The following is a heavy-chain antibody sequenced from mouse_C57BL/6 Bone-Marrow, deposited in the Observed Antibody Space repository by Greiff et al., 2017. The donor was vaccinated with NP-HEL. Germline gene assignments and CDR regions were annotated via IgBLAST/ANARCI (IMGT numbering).Heavy chain of an antibody. Sequence: QVQLQQPGAELVMPGASVKLSCKASGYTFTSYWMHWVKQRPGQGLEWIGEIDPSDSYTNYNQKFKGKSTLTVDKSSSTAYMQLSSLTSEDSAVYYCASQNWVWFAYWGQGTLVTVSA. V-gene: IGHV1-69*01. D-gene: IGHD4-1*01. CDR1: GYTFTSYW. J-gene: IGHJ3*01. CDR3: ASQNWVWFAY. CDR2: IDPSDSYT.